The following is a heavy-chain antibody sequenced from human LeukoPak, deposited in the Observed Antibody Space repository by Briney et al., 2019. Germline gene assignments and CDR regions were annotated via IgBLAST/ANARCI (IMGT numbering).Heavy chain of an antibody. D-gene: IGHD6-19*01. V-gene: IGHV1-3*01. CDR1: GYTFTTYA. CDR2: INAGHGNT. J-gene: IGHJ3*02. Sequence: ASVKVSCKASGYTFTTYAMHWVRQAPGQRLEWMGWINAGHGNTKYSQKFQGRVTITRDTSASTAYMELSSLRSEDTAMYYCARDLKTYSSGWADAFDIWGQGTMVTVSS. CDR3: ARDLKTYSSGWADAFDI.